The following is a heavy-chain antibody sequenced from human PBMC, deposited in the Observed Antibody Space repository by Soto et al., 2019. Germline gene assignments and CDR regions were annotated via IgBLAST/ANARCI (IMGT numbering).Heavy chain of an antibody. Sequence: QVQLVESGGGVVQPGRSLRLSCAASGFTFSSYGMHWVRQAPGKGLEWVAVISYDGSNKYYADSVKGRFTISRDNSKNTLYRQRNSLRAEDTAVYYCAKDTGDWFDPWGQGTLVTVSS. D-gene: IGHD3-10*01. CDR1: GFTFSSYG. J-gene: IGHJ5*02. CDR2: ISYDGSNK. V-gene: IGHV3-30*18. CDR3: AKDTGDWFDP.